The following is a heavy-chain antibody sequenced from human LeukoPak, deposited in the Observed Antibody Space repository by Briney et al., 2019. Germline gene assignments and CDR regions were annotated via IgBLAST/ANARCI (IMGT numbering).Heavy chain of an antibody. V-gene: IGHV1-69*05. CDR3: ARDSIAVAGTGWFDP. CDR1: GYTFTSYD. CDR2: IIPIFGTA. Sequence: ASVKVSCKASGYTFTSYDINWVRQATGQGLEWMGRIIPIFGTANYAQKFQGRVTITTDESTSTAYMELSSLRSEDTAVYYCARDSIAVAGTGWFDPWGQGTLVTVSS. D-gene: IGHD6-19*01. J-gene: IGHJ5*02.